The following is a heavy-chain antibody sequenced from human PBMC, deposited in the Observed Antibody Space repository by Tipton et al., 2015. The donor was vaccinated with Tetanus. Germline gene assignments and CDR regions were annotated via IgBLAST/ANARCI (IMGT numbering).Heavy chain of an antibody. D-gene: IGHD1-26*01. CDR1: GGSFSTYV. V-gene: IGHV1-69*06. CDR2: LIPIFGPP. CDR3: ARSRGGTRDYYAIAY. Sequence: QSGAEVKKPGSSVKVSCKTSGGSFSTYVTSWVRQAPGQGLEWMGGLIPIFGPPNYAQKFQGRVTITADKSTSTAYTELTNLTSEGTAVYYCARSRGGTRDYYAIAYWGQGTLVAVSS. J-gene: IGHJ4*02.